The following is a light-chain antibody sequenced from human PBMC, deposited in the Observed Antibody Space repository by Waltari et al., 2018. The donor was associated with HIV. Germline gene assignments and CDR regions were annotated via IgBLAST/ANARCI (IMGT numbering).Light chain of an antibody. CDR3: VLYMGSGSVL. CDR1: SGSVSTSYY. CDR2: STN. J-gene: IGLJ2*01. Sequence: QTVVTQEPSFSVSPGGAITLTCALNSGSVSTSYYPSWYQQPPGQAPRNVIYSTNTRSSGVPYRLSGSILVNKAVLTITWAQTEDEGDYYCVLYMGSGSVLFGGGTRLTVL. V-gene: IGLV8-61*01.